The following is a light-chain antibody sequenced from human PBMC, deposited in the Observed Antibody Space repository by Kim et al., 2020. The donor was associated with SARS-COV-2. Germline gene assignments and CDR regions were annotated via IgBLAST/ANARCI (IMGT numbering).Light chain of an antibody. V-gene: IGKV3-15*01. CDR2: AAS. J-gene: IGKJ5*01. CDR1: QSLGNN. Sequence: EIVMTQSPATLCVSPGERVTLSCRASQSLGNNLAWYQQKPGQAPRLLIYAASTRATGVPARFSGSGSGTEFTLTISSLQSEDFAVYYWQQYNNWPPITFGQGTRLEIK. CDR3: QQYNNWPPIT.